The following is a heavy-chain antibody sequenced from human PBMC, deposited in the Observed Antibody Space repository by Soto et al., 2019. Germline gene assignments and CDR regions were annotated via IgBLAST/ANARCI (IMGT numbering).Heavy chain of an antibody. CDR3: AREPLDGMDV. V-gene: IGHV4-30-4*01. CDR2: IYHTGNT. J-gene: IGHJ6*02. CDR1: GGSVNTGDNY. Sequence: QVQLHQSGPGLVKPSQTLSLECTVFGGSVNTGDNYWSWVRQSPGRGLEWIGYIYHTGNTFYNPALENRVTMSVDASKNQFSLTLTSVTAADTAVYFCAREPLDGMDVWGQGTNGTVSS.